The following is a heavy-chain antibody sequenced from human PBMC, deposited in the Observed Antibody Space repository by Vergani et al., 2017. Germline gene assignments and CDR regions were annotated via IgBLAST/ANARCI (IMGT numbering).Heavy chain of an antibody. V-gene: IGHV5-51*01. Sequence: EVQLVQSGAEVKKPGASLKISCKGSGYSFTSYWIGWVSQMPGEGLEWMGIIFPGDSGTRYSPSFQGQVTISADKSISTAYLKWSSLKASDTAMYDCARHVDDCGDYKAYYYYCMDVWGQGTTVTVSS. CDR3: ARHVDDCGDYKAYYYYCMDV. J-gene: IGHJ6*02. CDR2: IFPGDSGT. CDR1: GYSFTSYW. D-gene: IGHD4-17*01.